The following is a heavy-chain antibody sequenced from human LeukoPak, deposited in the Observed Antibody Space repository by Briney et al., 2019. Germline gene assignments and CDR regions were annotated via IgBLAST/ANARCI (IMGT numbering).Heavy chain of an antibody. J-gene: IGHJ2*01. CDR2: IYDSGST. V-gene: IGHV4-31*03. Sequence: SETLSLTCTVSGGSISSGDYDWSLIRQHPGKGREGIGYIYDSGSTYYNPSLKSRVTISLDPSKHQFSLKLSSVTAADTAVYYCARVDSSSRWYFDLWGRGTLVTVSS. D-gene: IGHD6-6*01. CDR3: ARVDSSSRWYFDL. CDR1: GGSISSGDYD.